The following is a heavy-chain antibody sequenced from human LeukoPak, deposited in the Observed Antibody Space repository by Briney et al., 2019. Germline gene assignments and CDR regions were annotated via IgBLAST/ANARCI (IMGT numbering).Heavy chain of an antibody. CDR3: TTELVVPAAITLEAWFDP. CDR1: GLTFSNAW. D-gene: IGHD2-2*01. CDR2: IKSKTDGGTT. V-gene: IGHV3-15*01. Sequence: PGGSLRLSCAPSGLTFSNAWMSWVRQAPGKGLEWVGRIKSKTDGGTTDYAAPVKGRFTNSRDDSKNTLYLQMNSLKTEDTAVYYCTTELVVPAAITLEAWFDPWGQGTLVTVSS. J-gene: IGHJ5*02.